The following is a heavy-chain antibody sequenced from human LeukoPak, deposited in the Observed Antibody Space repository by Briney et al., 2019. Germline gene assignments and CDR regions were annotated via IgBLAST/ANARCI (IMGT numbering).Heavy chain of an antibody. CDR1: GYSISSGYY. CDR3: ARGDYYDSNHP. D-gene: IGHD3-22*01. V-gene: IGHV4-61*02. J-gene: IGHJ5*02. Sequence: SETLSLTCTVSGYSISSGYYWSWIRQPAGKGLEWIGRIYTSGSTNYNPSLKSRVTISVDTSKNQFSLKLSSVTAADTAVYYCARGDYYDSNHPWGQGTLVTVSS. CDR2: IYTSGST.